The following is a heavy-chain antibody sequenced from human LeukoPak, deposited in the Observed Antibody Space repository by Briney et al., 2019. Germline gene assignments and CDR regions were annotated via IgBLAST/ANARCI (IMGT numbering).Heavy chain of an antibody. CDR3: ARGCSSTSCYP. D-gene: IGHD2-2*01. CDR2: ISSSSSYI. CDR1: GFTFSSYS. J-gene: IGHJ5*02. Sequence: GGPLRLSCAASGFTFSSYSMNWVRQAPGKGLEWVSSISSSSSYIYYADSVKGRFTISRDNAKNSLYLQMNSLRAEDTAVYYCARGCSSTSCYPWGQGTLVTVSS. V-gene: IGHV3-21*01.